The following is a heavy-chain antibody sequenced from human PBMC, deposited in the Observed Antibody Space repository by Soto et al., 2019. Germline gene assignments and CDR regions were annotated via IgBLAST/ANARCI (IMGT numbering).Heavy chain of an antibody. V-gene: IGHV4-39*01. CDR1: GGSISSSSYY. CDR2: IYYSWST. CDR3: ARHIVGATRAEYFQH. D-gene: IGHD1-26*01. Sequence: QLQLQESGPGLVKPSETLSLTCTVSGGSISSSSYYWGWIRQPPGKGLAGIGSIYYSWSTYYNPSLKSRVTIAVDTSKNQFSLKLSSVTAADTAVYYCARHIVGATRAEYFQHWGQGTLVTVSS. J-gene: IGHJ1*01.